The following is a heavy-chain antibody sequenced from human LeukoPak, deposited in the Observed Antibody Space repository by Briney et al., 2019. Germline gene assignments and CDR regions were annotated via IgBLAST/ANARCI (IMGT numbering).Heavy chain of an antibody. CDR3: ARASGWYPTEDYFDY. CDR2: INTGGSTV. J-gene: IGHJ4*02. V-gene: IGHV3-11*04. D-gene: IGHD6-19*01. CDR1: GFTFSDYY. Sequence: GGSLRLSCAASGFTFSDYYMSWIRQAPGKGLEWVSYINTGGSTVYYADSVKGRFTISRDNAKNSLYLQMNSLRAEDTAVYYCARASGWYPTEDYFDYWGQGTLVTVSS.